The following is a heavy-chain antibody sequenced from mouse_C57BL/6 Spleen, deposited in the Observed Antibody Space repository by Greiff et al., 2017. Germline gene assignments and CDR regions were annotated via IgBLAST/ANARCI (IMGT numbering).Heavy chain of an antibody. CDR2: IYPGDGDT. CDR3: ARGDYYGSSPFDY. J-gene: IGHJ2*01. CDR1: GYAFSSSW. V-gene: IGHV1-82*01. D-gene: IGHD1-1*01. Sequence: VQLQQSGPELVKPGASVKISCKASGYAFSSSWMNWVQQRPGKGLEWIGRIYPGDGDTNYNGKFKGKATLTADKSSSTAYMQLSSLTSEDSAVYFCARGDYYGSSPFDYWGQGTTLTVSS.